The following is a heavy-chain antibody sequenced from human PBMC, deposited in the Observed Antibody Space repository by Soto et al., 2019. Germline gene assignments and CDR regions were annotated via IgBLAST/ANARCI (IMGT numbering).Heavy chain of an antibody. J-gene: IGHJ4*02. CDR3: ATRMTTAPY. V-gene: IGHV3-66*01. Sequence: VRLVQSGGGLVQPGGSLRLSCAASLFIVSDNYVSWVRQAPGKGLEWVSLIYSGGGTDYAESVKGRFTISRDNSKNTLYLQMNSLKAEDTGIYYCATRMTTAPYWGQGTVVTVSS. CDR2: IYSGGGT. CDR1: LFIVSDNY. D-gene: IGHD4-17*01.